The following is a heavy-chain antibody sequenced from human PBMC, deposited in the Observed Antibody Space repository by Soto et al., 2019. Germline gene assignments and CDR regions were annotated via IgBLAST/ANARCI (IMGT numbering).Heavy chain of an antibody. CDR2: IWYDGSNK. Sequence: QVHLVESGGGVVQPGTSLRLSCAASGFSFSIFGMHWVRQAPGKGLEWVAGIWYDGSNKYYADSVKGRFSISRDNSKNTLYLQINSLRAEDTAVYYCARDDKDEYGADRGGFGCWGQGTLVTVSS. J-gene: IGHJ4*02. V-gene: IGHV3-33*01. CDR1: GFSFSIFG. D-gene: IGHD2-8*01. CDR3: ARDDKDEYGADRGGFGC.